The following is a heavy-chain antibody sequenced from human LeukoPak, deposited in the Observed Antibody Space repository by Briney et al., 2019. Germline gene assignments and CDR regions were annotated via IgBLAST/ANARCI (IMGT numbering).Heavy chain of an antibody. CDR3: ARDGAYYDSSGYPDY. J-gene: IGHJ4*02. D-gene: IGHD3-22*01. V-gene: IGHV1-18*01. Sequence: ASVKVSCKASGYTFTSYGISWVRQAPGQGLEWMGWISAYNGNTNYAQKLQGRVTMTTDTSTSTAYMELRSLRSDDTAVYYCARDGAYYDSSGYPDYWGQGTLATVSS. CDR1: GYTFTSYG. CDR2: ISAYNGNT.